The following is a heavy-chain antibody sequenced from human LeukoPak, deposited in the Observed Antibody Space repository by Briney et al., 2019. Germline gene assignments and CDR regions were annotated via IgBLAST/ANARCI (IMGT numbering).Heavy chain of an antibody. CDR1: GFTFRNYW. V-gene: IGHV3-74*03. D-gene: IGHD1-20*01. CDR3: ARSLIGTDDY. CDR2: INTDGSTT. Sequence: GGSLRLSCAASGFTFRNYWMHWVRQAPGKGLVWVSRINTDGSTTTYADFVKGRFTISRDNAKNTLYLQMNSRRAEDTAVYYCARSLIGTDDYWGQGSLVTVSS. J-gene: IGHJ4*02.